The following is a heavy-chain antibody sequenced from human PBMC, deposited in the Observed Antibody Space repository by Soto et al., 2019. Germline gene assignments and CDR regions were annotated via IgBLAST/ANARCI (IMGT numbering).Heavy chain of an antibody. Sequence: GASVKVSCKASGYTFTSYDINWVRQATGQGLEWMGWMNPNSSNTGYAQRFQGRVTMTRNTSISTAYMELSSLRSEDTAVYYCARGTDDYGDYVYYYYYMDVWGKGTTVTVSS. D-gene: IGHD4-17*01. V-gene: IGHV1-8*01. CDR1: GYTFTSYD. CDR3: ARGTDDYGDYVYYYYYMDV. CDR2: MNPNSSNT. J-gene: IGHJ6*03.